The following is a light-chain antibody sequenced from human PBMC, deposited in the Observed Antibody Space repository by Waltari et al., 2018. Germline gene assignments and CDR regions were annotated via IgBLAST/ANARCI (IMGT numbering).Light chain of an antibody. Sequence: EIVMTQSPATLSVSPGDRATLSCRASQSVSSKLAWYQQKPGQAPRLLIYGASTRATGIPARFSGSGSGTEFTLTISSLQSEDFAVYYCHQYNNWPRTFGQGTKVEIK. CDR1: QSVSSK. CDR2: GAS. V-gene: IGKV3-15*01. J-gene: IGKJ1*01. CDR3: HQYNNWPRT.